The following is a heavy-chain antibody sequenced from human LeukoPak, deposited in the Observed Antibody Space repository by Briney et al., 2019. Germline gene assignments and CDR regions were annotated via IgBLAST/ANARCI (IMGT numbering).Heavy chain of an antibody. CDR3: ARLRYYYDSSGYYYNYYYYYMDV. CDR1: GGSFSGYY. D-gene: IGHD3-22*01. CDR2: INHSGST. Sequence: SETLSLTCAVYGGSFSGYYWSWIRQPPGKGLEWIGEINHSGSTNYNPSLKSRVTISVDTSKNQFSLKLSSVTAADTAVYYCARLRYYYDSSGYYYNYYYYYMDVWGKGTTVTISS. J-gene: IGHJ6*03. V-gene: IGHV4-34*01.